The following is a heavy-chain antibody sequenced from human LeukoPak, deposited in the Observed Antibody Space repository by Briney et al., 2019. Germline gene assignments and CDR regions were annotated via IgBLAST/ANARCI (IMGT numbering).Heavy chain of an antibody. D-gene: IGHD1-26*01. Sequence: GRSLRLSCAASGFTFSSYGMHWVRQAPGKGLEWVAVISYDGSNKYYADSVKGRFTISRGNSKNTLYLQMNSLRAEDTAVYYCAKDRAGAIDYWGQGTLVTVSS. CDR1: GFTFSSYG. CDR3: AKDRAGAIDY. CDR2: ISYDGSNK. V-gene: IGHV3-30*18. J-gene: IGHJ4*02.